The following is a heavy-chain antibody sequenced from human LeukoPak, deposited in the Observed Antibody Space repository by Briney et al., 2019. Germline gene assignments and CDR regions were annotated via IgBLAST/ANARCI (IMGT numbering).Heavy chain of an antibody. D-gene: IGHD3-10*01. J-gene: IGHJ3*02. CDR3: TTASPVASSGSYYGDAFDI. CDR1: GFTFSSYA. CDR2: IKSKTDGGTT. Sequence: GGSLRLSCAASGFTFSSYAMSWVRQAPGKGLEWVGRIKSKTDGGTTDYAAPVKGRFTISRDDSKNTLYLQMNSLKTEDTAVYYCTTASPVASSGSYYGDAFDIWCQGTMVTVSS. V-gene: IGHV3-15*01.